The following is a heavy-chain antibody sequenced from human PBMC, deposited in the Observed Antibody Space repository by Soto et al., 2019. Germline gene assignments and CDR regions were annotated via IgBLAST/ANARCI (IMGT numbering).Heavy chain of an antibody. CDR2: ISYDGSNK. D-gene: IGHD5-12*01. J-gene: IGHJ3*02. CDR3: ARDGYNLGDAFDI. V-gene: IGHV3-30-3*01. CDR1: GFTFSNYA. Sequence: VQLLESGGGLIQPGGSLRLSCVASGFTFSNYAMHWVRQAPGKGLEWVAVISYDGSNKYYADSVKGRFTISRDNSKNTLYLQMNSLRAEDTAVYYCARDGYNLGDAFDIWGQGTMVTVSS.